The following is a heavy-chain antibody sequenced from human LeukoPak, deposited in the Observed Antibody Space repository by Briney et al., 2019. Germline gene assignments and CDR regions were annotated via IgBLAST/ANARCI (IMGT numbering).Heavy chain of an antibody. V-gene: IGHV4-39*01. D-gene: IGHD2-15*01. CDR2: IYYSGTT. CDR3: TRHKCSGIYCPFDY. Sequence: SETLSLTCTASGDSISSTSYFWGWIRQPPGKGLEWIATIYYSGTTYYNPSLKSRVTISVDTSKNQFSLKLSSVSASDTAVYYCTRHKCSGIYCPFDYWGQGTLVTVSS. J-gene: IGHJ4*02. CDR1: GDSISSTSYF.